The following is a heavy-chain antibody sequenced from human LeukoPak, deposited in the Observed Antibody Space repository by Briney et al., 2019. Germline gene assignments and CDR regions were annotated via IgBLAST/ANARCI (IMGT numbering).Heavy chain of an antibody. V-gene: IGHV3-49*03. J-gene: IGHJ6*02. CDR2: IRSKAYGGTT. CDR3: TRDAGLPPYGMDV. CDR1: GFTFGDYA. Sequence: PGGSLRLSCTASGFTFGDYAMSWFRQAPGKGLEWVGFIRSKAYGGTTEYAASVKGRFTISRDDSKSIAYLQMNSLKTEDTAVYYCTRDAGLPPYGMDVWGQGTTVTVSS.